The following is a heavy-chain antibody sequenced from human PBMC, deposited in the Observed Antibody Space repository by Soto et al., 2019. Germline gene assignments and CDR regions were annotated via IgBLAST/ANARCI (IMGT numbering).Heavy chain of an antibody. Sequence: GGSLRLSCAASGFTFNNYAMNWVRQAPGKGLEWVATISATGGSTYYADSVKGRFTISRDNSKNTLYLQMNGLRVEDTAVYYCAKVRLAGIFEDWGQGTQVTCAS. J-gene: IGHJ4*02. V-gene: IGHV3-23*01. CDR1: GFTFNNYA. CDR3: AKVRLAGIFED. CDR2: ISATGGST.